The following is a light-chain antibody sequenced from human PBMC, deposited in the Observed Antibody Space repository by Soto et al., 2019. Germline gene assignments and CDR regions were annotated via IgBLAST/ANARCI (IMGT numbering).Light chain of an antibody. V-gene: IGKV1-39*01. CDR2: AAS. Sequence: IQMTQSPSSLSASVGDRVTIICRASQSISSYLNWYQQKPGKAPKLLIYAASSLQSGVPSRFSGSGSGTEFTLTISSLQPDDIATYYCQQCHRYLTFGQGTKV. CDR3: QQCHRYLT. J-gene: IGKJ1*01. CDR1: QSISSY.